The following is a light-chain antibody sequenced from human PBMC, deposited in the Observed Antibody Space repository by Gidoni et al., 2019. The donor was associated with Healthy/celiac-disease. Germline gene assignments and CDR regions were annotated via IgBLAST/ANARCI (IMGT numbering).Light chain of an antibody. V-gene: IGKV1-5*03. CDR1: QSISSW. J-gene: IGKJ1*01. CDR2: KAS. CDR3: QQYNSYSWT. Sequence: DIQMTQSPSTLSASVGDRVTITCRASQSISSWLAWYQQKPGKAPKLLIYKASSLESGVPSRFSGSGSGTEFTLTISSLQPDDFATYYCQQYNSYSWTXGXGTKVEIK.